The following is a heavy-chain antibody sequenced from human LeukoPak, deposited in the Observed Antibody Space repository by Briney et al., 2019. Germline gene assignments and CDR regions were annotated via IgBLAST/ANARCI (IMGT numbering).Heavy chain of an antibody. V-gene: IGHV3-33*01. Sequence: PGGSLRLSCAASGFTFSSYGMHWVRQAPGKGLEWVAGIWYDGSNKYYADSVKGRFTISRDNSKNTLYLQMNSLRAEDTAVYYCARDRGYDILTGYYFDYWGQGTLVTVSS. CDR2: IWYDGSNK. J-gene: IGHJ4*02. CDR1: GFTFSSYG. CDR3: ARDRGYDILTGYYFDY. D-gene: IGHD3-9*01.